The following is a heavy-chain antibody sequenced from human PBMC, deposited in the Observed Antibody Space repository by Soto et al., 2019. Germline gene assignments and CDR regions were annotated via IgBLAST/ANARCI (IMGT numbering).Heavy chain of an antibody. CDR2: IDPSDSYT. CDR1: EPTFTDYW. Sequence: GGFLKIPCKASEPTFTDYWFSGGGRRPGKGLEWMARIDPSDSYTNYSPSLQGHVTISADKSLNTAFLQWSSLKASDSAMYYCARTSAAGKYYYGMDVWGQGTTVTVSS. V-gene: IGHV5-10-1*01. D-gene: IGHD6-13*01. CDR3: ARTSAAGKYYYGMDV. J-gene: IGHJ6*02.